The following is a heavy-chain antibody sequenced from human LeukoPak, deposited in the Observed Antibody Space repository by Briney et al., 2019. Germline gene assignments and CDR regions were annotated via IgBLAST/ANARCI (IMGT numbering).Heavy chain of an antibody. D-gene: IGHD4-11*01. CDR2: ISSSSSTI. J-gene: IGHJ6*03. Sequence: PGRSLRLSCAASGFTFSSYGTHWVRQAPGKGLEGVSYISSSSSTIYYADSVKGRFTISRDNAKNSLYLQMNSRRAEDTAVYYCAREYSNYAGYYYYYYMDVWGKGTTVTVSS. CDR3: AREYSNYAGYYYYYYMDV. CDR1: GFTFSSYG. V-gene: IGHV3-48*04.